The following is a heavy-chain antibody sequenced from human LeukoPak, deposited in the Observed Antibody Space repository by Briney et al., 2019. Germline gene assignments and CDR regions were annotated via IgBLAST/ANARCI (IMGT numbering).Heavy chain of an antibody. V-gene: IGHV4-34*01. CDR3: AREVDQVMDDAFDV. CDR2: IYHSGIT. J-gene: IGHJ3*01. D-gene: IGHD2-8*01. Sequence: SETLSLTCAVYGGSFSGYSWTWIRQSPGKGLEWIGEIYHSGITNYNPSLKSRVTISVDTSKIQFSLKLTSVTAADTAVYYCAREVDQVMDDAFDVWGQGTLVTVSS. CDR1: GGSFSGYS.